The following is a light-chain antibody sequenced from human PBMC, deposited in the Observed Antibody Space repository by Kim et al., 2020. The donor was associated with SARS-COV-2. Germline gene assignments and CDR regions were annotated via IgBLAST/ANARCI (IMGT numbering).Light chain of an antibody. Sequence: ASTGDRVTITCRASQGISSYLAWYQQKPGKAPKLLIYAASTLQSGVPSRFSGSGSGTDFTLTISCLQSEDFATYYCQQYYSYPFTSGPGTKVDIK. CDR3: QQYYSYPFT. CDR2: AAS. J-gene: IGKJ3*01. CDR1: QGISSY. V-gene: IGKV1-8*01.